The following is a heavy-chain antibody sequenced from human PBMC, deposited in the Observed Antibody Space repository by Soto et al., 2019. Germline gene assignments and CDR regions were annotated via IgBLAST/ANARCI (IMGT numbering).Heavy chain of an antibody. CDR3: ARSLRRGWELFSLGY. CDR2: ITHSGSI. J-gene: IGHJ4*02. CDR1: GGPFSGYY. D-gene: IGHD1-26*01. V-gene: IGHV4-34*01. Sequence: QVQLQQWGAGLLKPSETLSLSCAVYGGPFSGYYWSWIRQPPGKGLEWIGEITHSGSINYNPSLKSRVTISVYMSKKQFSLKLSSVTAADTAVYYCARSLRRGWELFSLGYWGQGTLVTVSS.